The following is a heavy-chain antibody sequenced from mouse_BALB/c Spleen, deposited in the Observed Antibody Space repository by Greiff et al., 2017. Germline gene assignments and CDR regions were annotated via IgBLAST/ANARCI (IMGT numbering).Heavy chain of an antibody. CDR1: GYTFTSYW. Sequence: VQLQQSGAELAKPGASVKMSCKASGYTFTSYWMHWVKQRPGQGLEWIGYINPSTGYTEYNQKFKDKATLTADKSSSTAYMQLSSLTSEDPAVYYCARSTMITAWFAYWGQGTLVTVSA. D-gene: IGHD2-4*01. J-gene: IGHJ3*01. CDR3: ARSTMITAWFAY. V-gene: IGHV1-7*01. CDR2: INPSTGYT.